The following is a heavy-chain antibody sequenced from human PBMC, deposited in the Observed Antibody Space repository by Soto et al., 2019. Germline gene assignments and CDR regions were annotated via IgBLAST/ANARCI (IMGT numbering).Heavy chain of an antibody. Sequence: EVSLVESGGGLVQPGGSLRLSCPASGFTVSSNYMRWIRQAPGKGLEWVSIIYTGGSTNYADSVKGRFTISRDNSKNTLYLQMNSLRVEDTAVYYCAGGPFRHFDSWGQGTRVTVSS. J-gene: IGHJ4*02. V-gene: IGHV3-66*01. CDR3: AGGPFRHFDS. CDR2: IYTGGST. CDR1: GFTVSSNY.